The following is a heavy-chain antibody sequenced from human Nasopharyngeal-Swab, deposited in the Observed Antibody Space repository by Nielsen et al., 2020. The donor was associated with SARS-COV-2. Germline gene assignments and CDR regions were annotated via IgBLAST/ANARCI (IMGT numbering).Heavy chain of an antibody. CDR2: IKQDDSEK. CDR1: GFTFSSYW. Sequence: GESLKISCAASGFTFSSYWMSWVRQAPGKGLEWVANIKQDDSEKYYVDSVKGRFTISRDNAKNSLYLQMNSLRAEDTAVYYCARELDGEYQLLAGGTTYYYYGMDVWGQGTTVTVSS. J-gene: IGHJ6*02. CDR3: ARELDGEYQLLAGGTTYYYYGMDV. V-gene: IGHV3-7*01. D-gene: IGHD2-2*01.